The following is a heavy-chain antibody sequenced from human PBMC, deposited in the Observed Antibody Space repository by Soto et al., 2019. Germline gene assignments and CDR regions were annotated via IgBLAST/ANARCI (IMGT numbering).Heavy chain of an antibody. J-gene: IGHJ4*02. Sequence: GGSLRLSCAASGFTFSSNWMHWVRQAPGKGLVWVSRINNDGSSTNYGDSVKGRFTISRDNAKNTLYLQMNSLRADDTAVYYCARGGCTSTSCLDYWGQGTLVTVSS. CDR1: GFTFSSNW. CDR3: ARGGCTSTSCLDY. CDR2: INNDGSST. D-gene: IGHD2-2*01. V-gene: IGHV3-74*01.